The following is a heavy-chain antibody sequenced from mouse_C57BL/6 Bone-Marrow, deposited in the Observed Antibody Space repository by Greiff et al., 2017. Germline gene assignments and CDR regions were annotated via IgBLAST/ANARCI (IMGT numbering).Heavy chain of an antibody. J-gene: IGHJ1*03. CDR1: GYTFTSYW. V-gene: IGHV1-50*01. Sequence: QVQLQQPGAELVKPGASVKLSCKASGYTFTSYWMQWVQQRPGQGLEWIGEIDPSDSYTNYNQKFKGKATLTVDTSSSTAYMQLSSLTSEDSAVYYCARGYFDVWGTGTTVTVSS. CDR3: ARGYFDV. CDR2: IDPSDSYT.